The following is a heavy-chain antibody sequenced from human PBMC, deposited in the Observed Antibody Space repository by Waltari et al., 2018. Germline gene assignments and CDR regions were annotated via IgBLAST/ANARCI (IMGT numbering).Heavy chain of an antibody. CDR2: ISGSGGST. J-gene: IGHJ4*02. D-gene: IGHD4-17*01. V-gene: IGHV3-23*04. Sequence: EVQLVESGGGLAQPGGSLRLSCAASGFTFSSYALNWVRQAPGKGLEWVSAISGSGGSTNYADSVKGRFTISRDNSKNTLYLQMNSLRADDMAIYYCAKDRNGDYYFDYWGQGTLVTVSS. CDR1: GFTFSSYA. CDR3: AKDRNGDYYFDY.